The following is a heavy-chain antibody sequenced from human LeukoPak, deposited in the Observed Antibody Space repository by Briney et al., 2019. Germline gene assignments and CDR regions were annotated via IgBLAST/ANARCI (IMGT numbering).Heavy chain of an antibody. CDR1: AFSFRSYS. V-gene: IGHV3-21*01. D-gene: IGHD3-22*01. Sequence: PGGSLRLSCAASAFSFRSYSMNWVRQAPGKGLQWVSSISRDSSYIYYADSVKGRFTISIDNAKNSLYLQMNSLRAEDTAVYNCASPRGASGYFDSWGQGTLVTVSS. CDR3: ASPRGASGYFDS. CDR2: ISRDSSYI. J-gene: IGHJ4*02.